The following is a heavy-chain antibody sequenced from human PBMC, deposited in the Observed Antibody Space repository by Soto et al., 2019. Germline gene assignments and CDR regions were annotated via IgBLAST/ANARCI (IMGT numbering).Heavy chain of an antibody. V-gene: IGHV1-2*02. J-gene: IGHJ6*02. D-gene: IGHD3-10*01. Sequence: ASVKVSCKASGYTFTGYYMHWVRQAPGQGLEWMGWINPNSGGTNYAQKFQGRVTMTRDTSISTAYMELSRLRSDDTAVYYCARAITMVRGVIMGGYYYGMDVWRQGTTVTVSS. CDR2: INPNSGGT. CDR1: GYTFTGYY. CDR3: ARAITMVRGVIMGGYYYGMDV.